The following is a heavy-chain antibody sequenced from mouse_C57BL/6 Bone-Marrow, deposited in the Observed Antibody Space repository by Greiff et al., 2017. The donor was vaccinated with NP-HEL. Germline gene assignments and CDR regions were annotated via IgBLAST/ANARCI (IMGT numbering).Heavy chain of an antibody. D-gene: IGHD1-1*01. CDR1: GYTFTDYY. Sequence: VKLQESGAELVRPGASVKLSCKASGYTFTDYYINWVKQRPGQGLEWIARIYPGSGNTYYNEKFKGKATLTAEKSSSTAYMQLSSLTSEDSAVYFCARGYYYGSSYFDYWGQGTTLTVSS. J-gene: IGHJ2*01. V-gene: IGHV1-76*01. CDR2: IYPGSGNT. CDR3: ARGYYYGSSYFDY.